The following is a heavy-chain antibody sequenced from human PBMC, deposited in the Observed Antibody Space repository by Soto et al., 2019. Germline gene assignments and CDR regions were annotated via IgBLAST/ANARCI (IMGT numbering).Heavy chain of an antibody. D-gene: IGHD1-20*01. CDR1: GGSIHNYY. Sequence: PSETLSLTCTVSGGSIHNYYWSWMRQNPGKGLVWIEHIYSIESTKYNPSLQSRVSISSDTSKNQFFFNLTSVSPANTGVYFGARGSPRYTGKWYELLNYWGQATRVTV. J-gene: IGHJ4*02. CDR2: IYSIEST. V-gene: IGHV4-59*01. CDR3: ARGSPRYTGKWYELLNY.